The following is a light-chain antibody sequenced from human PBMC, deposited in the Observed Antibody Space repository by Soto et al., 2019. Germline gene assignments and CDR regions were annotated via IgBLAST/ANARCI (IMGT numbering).Light chain of an antibody. CDR1: SSDVGSYNR. CDR2: EVS. CDR3: SSYTSSSTLGGV. V-gene: IGLV2-18*02. Sequence: QSALTQPPSVSGSPGQSVTISCTGTSSDVGSYNRVSWYQQPPGTAPKLMIYEVSNRPSGVPDRFSGSKSGNTASLTISGLQAEDEADYYCSSYTSSSTLGGVFGTGTKVTVL. J-gene: IGLJ1*01.